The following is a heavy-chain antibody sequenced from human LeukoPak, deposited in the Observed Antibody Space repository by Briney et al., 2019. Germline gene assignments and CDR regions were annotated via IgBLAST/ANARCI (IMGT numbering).Heavy chain of an antibody. CDR1: GFTFSSYG. CDR2: ISYDVGKK. J-gene: IGHJ4*02. D-gene: IGHD3-10*01. V-gene: IGHV3-30*03. Sequence: GGSLRLSCAASGFTFSSYGMHWVRQAPGKGLEWVAVISYDVGKKYYADSVKGRFTISRDNSKNTLYLQMNSLRAEDTAMYYCATRELLSSHFDYWGQGTLVTVSS. CDR3: ATRELLSSHFDY.